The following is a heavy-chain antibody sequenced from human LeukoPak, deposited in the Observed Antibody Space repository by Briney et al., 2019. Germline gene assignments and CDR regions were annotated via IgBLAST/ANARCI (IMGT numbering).Heavy chain of an antibody. V-gene: IGHV3-30*01. CDR2: IAYDGTYE. CDR1: GFTFRSYS. D-gene: IGHD6-13*01. CDR3: ARGREIYSSSWPYDC. J-gene: IGHJ4*02. Sequence: GGSLRLSCAASGFTFRSYSMHWVRQAPGKGLEWVAVIAYDGTYEYYAASVKGRFTISRDNSKNTLYLQMNSLRAEDTAVYYCARGREIYSSSWPYDCWGQGTLVTVSS.